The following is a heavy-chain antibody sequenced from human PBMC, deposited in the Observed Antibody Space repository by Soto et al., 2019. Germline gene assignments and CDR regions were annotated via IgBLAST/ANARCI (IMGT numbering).Heavy chain of an antibody. CDR1: GLTFSGYS. V-gene: IGHV3-23*01. CDR3: AKLSGEFLI. D-gene: IGHD3-10*01. Sequence: EVQLLESGGDSVQPGGSLRLSCAASGLTFSGYSMSWVRQTPGKGLEWVSSITDSGGSTYYADSVKGRFTIARDNSKNTLYLHMNSLRAEDSAVYYCAKLSGEFLIWGQGTLVTVSS. J-gene: IGHJ4*02. CDR2: ITDSGGST.